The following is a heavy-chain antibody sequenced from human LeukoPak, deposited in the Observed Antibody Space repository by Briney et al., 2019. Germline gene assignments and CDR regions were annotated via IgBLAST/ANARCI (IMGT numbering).Heavy chain of an antibody. CDR2: IIPIFGTA. V-gene: IGHV1-69*05. J-gene: IGHJ4*02. CDR3: AREVDYAVYFDY. Sequence: GASVKVSCKASGGTFSSYAISWVRQAPGQGLEWMGRIIPIFGTANYAQKFQGRVTITTDESTSTAYMELSSLRSEDTAVYYCAREVDYAVYFDYWGQGTLVTVS. CDR1: GGTFSSYA. D-gene: IGHD4-17*01.